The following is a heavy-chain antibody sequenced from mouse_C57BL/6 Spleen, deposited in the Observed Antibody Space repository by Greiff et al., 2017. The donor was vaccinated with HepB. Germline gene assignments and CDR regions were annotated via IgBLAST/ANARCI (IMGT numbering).Heavy chain of an antibody. Sequence: VQLQQPGAELVKPGASVKLSCKASGYTFTSYWMQWVKQRPGQGLEWIGEIDPSDSYTNYNQKFKGKATLTVDTSSSTAYMQLSSLTSEDSAVYYCATYGSTMVTTRFAYWGQGTLVTVSA. V-gene: IGHV1-50*01. CDR1: GYTFTSYW. CDR2: IDPSDSYT. D-gene: IGHD2-2*01. CDR3: ATYGSTMVTTRFAY. J-gene: IGHJ3*01.